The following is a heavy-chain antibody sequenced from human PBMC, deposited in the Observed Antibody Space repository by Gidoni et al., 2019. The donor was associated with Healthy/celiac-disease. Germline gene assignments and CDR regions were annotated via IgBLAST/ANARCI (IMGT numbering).Heavy chain of an antibody. CDR2: IYYSGST. V-gene: IGHV4-39*01. CDR1: GGSISRSSYY. Sequence: QLPLQESGPGLVKPSETLSLTCTVSGGSISRSSYYRGWIRQPQGKGLKWIGSIYYSGSTYYNTSLKSRVTISVDTSKNQFSLKLSSVTAADTAVYYCARHLRQQLAFDYWGQGTLVTVSS. D-gene: IGHD6-13*01. CDR3: ARHLRQQLAFDY. J-gene: IGHJ4*02.